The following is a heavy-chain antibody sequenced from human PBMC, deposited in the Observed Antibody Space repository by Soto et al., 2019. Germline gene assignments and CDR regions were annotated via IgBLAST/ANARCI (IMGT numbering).Heavy chain of an antibody. CDR1: GGSISSGGYY. V-gene: IGHV4-31*03. J-gene: IGHJ4*02. D-gene: IGHD4-17*01. CDR2: IYYSGST. CDR3: ARVGGYGYGDYDGDDY. Sequence: PSETLSLTCTVSGGSISSGGYYWSWIRQHPGKGLEWIGYIYYSGSTYYDPSLKSRVTISVDTSKNQFSLKLSSVTAADTAVYYCARVGGYGYGDYDGDDYWGQGTLVTVSS.